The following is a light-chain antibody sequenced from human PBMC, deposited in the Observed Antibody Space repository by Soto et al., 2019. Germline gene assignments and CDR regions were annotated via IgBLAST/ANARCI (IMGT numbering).Light chain of an antibody. V-gene: IGLV2-14*01. CDR2: DVS. CDR1: SGDVGGYNY. J-gene: IGLJ1*01. CDR3: SSYTTSNTRQIV. Sequence: QSVLTQPASVSGSPGQSITISCTGTSGDVGGYNYVSWYQQHPGKAPKFMIYDVSNRPLGVSYRFFGSKSGNTASLTISWLQAEDEADYYCSSYTTSNTRQIVFGTGTKVTVL.